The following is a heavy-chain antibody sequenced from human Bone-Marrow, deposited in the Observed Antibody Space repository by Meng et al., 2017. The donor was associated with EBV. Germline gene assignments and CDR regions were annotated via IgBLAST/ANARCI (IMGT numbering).Heavy chain of an antibody. J-gene: IGHJ4*02. V-gene: IGHV4-38-2*02. CDR1: GDSISSFYY. CDR2: INHSGST. CDR3: ARGAISGYDADFDY. D-gene: IGHD5-12*01. Sequence: QLQLRESGPGQVXXXXXPXLTXTVSGDSISSFYYWGWIRQPPGKGLEWIGGINHSGSTNYNPSLKSRVTISVDTSKNQFSLKLSSLTAADTAVYYCARGAISGYDADFDYWGQGTLVTVSS.